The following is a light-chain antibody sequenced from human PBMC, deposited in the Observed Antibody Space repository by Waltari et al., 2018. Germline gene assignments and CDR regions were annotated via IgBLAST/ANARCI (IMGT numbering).Light chain of an antibody. Sequence: DIVMTQSPLSLPVTPGEPASISCRSSQGLLHSNGYNYLDWYLQKPGQSPQLLVYLGSNRASGVPDRVSGSGSGREFTLKISRVEAEDVGVDYCMQGLQTPWTFGEGTNVEIK. V-gene: IGKV2-28*01. J-gene: IGKJ1*01. CDR3: MQGLQTPWT. CDR2: LGS. CDR1: QGLLHSNGYNY.